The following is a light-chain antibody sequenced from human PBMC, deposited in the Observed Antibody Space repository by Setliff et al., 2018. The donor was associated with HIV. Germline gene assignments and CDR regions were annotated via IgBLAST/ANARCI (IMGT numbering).Light chain of an antibody. J-gene: IGLJ1*01. CDR3: CSYTSSLTYV. CDR1: SSNIGSNI. Sequence: QSALAQPPSASGTPGRRVTISCSGSSSNIGSNIVNWYQHLPGTAPKLLIYRNNQRPSGVPDRFSGSKSGTSASLAISGLQSEDEADYYCCSYTSSLTYVFGTGTKVTVL. CDR2: RNN. V-gene: IGLV1-44*01.